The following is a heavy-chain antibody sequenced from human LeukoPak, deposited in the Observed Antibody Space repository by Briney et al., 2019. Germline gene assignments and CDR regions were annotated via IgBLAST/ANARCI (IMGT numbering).Heavy chain of an antibody. CDR3: ARDLNPP. J-gene: IGHJ5*02. V-gene: IGHV1-69*01. D-gene: IGHD1-14*01. Sequence: QGLEWMGGIIPIFGTANYAQKFQGRVTITADESTSTAYMELSSLRSEDTAVYYCARDLNPPWGQGTLVTVSS. CDR2: IIPIFGTA.